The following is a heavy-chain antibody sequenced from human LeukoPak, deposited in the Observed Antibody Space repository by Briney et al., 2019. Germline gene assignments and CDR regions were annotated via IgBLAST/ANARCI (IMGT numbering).Heavy chain of an antibody. J-gene: IGHJ6*03. D-gene: IGHD5-18*01. CDR1: GFTFSSYA. Sequence: GGSLRLSCAASGFTFSSYAMSWVRQAPGKGLEWVSSISSSSSYIYYADSVKGRFTISRDNAKNSLYLQMNSLRAEDTAVYYCAREGVDTLSGYYYMDVWGKGTTVTVSS. CDR2: ISSSSSYI. V-gene: IGHV3-21*01. CDR3: AREGVDTLSGYYYMDV.